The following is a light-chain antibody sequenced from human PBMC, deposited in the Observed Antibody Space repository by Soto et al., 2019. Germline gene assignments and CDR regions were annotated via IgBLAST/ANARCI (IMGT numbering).Light chain of an antibody. Sequence: DIQMTQSPSSLSASVGDRVTITCRASQSIRSYLNWYQQKPGKAPLLMIYAASNLQSGVPSRISGSGSGTDFTLTISSLQPEDFATYYCHQTSNIPFTFGGGTKVEIK. V-gene: IGKV1-39*01. CDR2: AAS. CDR3: HQTSNIPFT. CDR1: QSIRSY. J-gene: IGKJ4*01.